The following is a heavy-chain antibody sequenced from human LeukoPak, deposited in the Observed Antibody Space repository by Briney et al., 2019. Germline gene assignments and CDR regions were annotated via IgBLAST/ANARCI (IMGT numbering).Heavy chain of an antibody. D-gene: IGHD3-3*01. CDR3: ARDPLRSSFDP. CDR1: GGSIDTNH. Sequence: SETLSLTCTVSGGSIDTNHHWAWIRQSAGMGLEWIGRLHNSESTNYNPSLKSRVTISVDTSKNQFSLKMTSATAADTAVYFCARDPLRSSFDPWGQGILVTVSS. CDR2: LHNSEST. V-gene: IGHV4-4*07. J-gene: IGHJ5*02.